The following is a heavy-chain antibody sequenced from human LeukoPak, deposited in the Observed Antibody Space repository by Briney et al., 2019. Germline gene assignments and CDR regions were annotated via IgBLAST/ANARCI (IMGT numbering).Heavy chain of an antibody. CDR1: GYTFTSYD. CDR2: MNPNSGNT. V-gene: IGHV1-8*01. D-gene: IGHD2-15*01. Sequence: ASVKVSCKASGYTFTSYDINWVRQATGQGLEWMGWMNPNSGNTGYAQKFQGRVTMTRNTSISTAYMELSSLRSEDTAVYYCARGAVVPYYYYMDVWGKGTTVTVSS. J-gene: IGHJ6*03. CDR3: ARGAVVPYYYYMDV.